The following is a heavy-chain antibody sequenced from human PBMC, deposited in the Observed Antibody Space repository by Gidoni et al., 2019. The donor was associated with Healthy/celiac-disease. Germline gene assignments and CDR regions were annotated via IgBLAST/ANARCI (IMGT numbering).Heavy chain of an antibody. CDR2: INHSGST. CDR1: GGSFSGYY. J-gene: IGHJ4*02. V-gene: IGHV4-34*01. CDR3: ARAALYGDYFIY. Sequence: QVQLQQWGAGLLKPSESLSLTCAVYGGSFSGYYWSWIRQPPGKGLEWIGEINHSGSTNYNPSLKSRVTISVDTSKNQFSLKLSSVTAADTAVYYCARAALYGDYFIYWGQGTLVTVSS. D-gene: IGHD4-17*01.